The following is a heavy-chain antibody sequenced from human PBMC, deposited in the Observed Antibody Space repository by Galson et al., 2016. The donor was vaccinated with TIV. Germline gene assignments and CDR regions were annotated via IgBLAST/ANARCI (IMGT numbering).Heavy chain of an antibody. Sequence: QSGAEVKKPGESLKISCKASHSSFYGYWIAWVRQMPGNGLEWMGIIYPDDSNTIYSPSFEGQVTLSADTSINTAYLQWSRLKASDTATYYLARLVSRYCFPTNSPFSVHWFDPWGQGTLVTVSS. CDR1: HSSFYGYW. V-gene: IGHV5-51*01. CDR2: IYPDDSNT. J-gene: IGHJ5*02. D-gene: IGHD2-15*01. CDR3: ARLVSRYCFPTNSPFSVHWFDP.